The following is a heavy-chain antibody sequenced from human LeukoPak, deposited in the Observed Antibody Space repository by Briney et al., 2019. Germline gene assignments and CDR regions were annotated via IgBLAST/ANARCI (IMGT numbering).Heavy chain of an antibody. CDR3: ARGVAAPGTGGLSWFDP. Sequence: PYYTLPLTYTGSGGSIGRYYRSWIRQPPATGPEWIGYIYSSGSTNYNPSLKSRVTISLDTSKNQFSLKLSFVTAADTAVYYCARGVAAPGTGGLSWFDPWGQGTLVTVSS. V-gene: IGHV4-59*07. CDR2: IYSSGST. D-gene: IGHD6-13*01. CDR1: GGSIGRYY. J-gene: IGHJ5*02.